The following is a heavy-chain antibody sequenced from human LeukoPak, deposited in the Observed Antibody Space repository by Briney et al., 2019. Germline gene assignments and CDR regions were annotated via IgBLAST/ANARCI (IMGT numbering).Heavy chain of an antibody. D-gene: IGHD3-22*01. Sequence: GGSLRLSCAASGFTFSSYEMNWVRRAPGKGLEWVSAISGSGGSTYYADSVRGRFTISRDNSKNTLYLQMNSLRAEDTAVYYCAKPTRGAYYDSSGYYLEYFDYWGQGTLVTVSS. V-gene: IGHV3-23*01. J-gene: IGHJ4*02. CDR1: GFTFSSYE. CDR3: AKPTRGAYYDSSGYYLEYFDY. CDR2: ISGSGGST.